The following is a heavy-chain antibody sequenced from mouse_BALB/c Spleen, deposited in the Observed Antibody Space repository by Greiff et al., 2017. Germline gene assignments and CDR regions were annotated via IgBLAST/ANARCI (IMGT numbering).Heavy chain of an antibody. CDR3: TRYDGYDMYYAMDY. V-gene: IGHV1-5*01. Sequence: EVQLQQSGTVLARPGASVKMSCKASGYTFTSYWMHWVKQRPGQGLEWIGAIYPGNSDTSYNQKFKGQAKLTAVTSTSTAYMELSSLTNEDSAVYYCTRYDGYDMYYAMDYWGQGTSVTVSS. CDR1: GYTFTSYW. J-gene: IGHJ4*01. CDR2: IYPGNSDT. D-gene: IGHD2-2*01.